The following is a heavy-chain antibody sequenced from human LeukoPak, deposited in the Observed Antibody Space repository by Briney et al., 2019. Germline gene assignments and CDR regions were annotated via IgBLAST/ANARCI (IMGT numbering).Heavy chain of an antibody. Sequence: SETLSLTCTVSGGSISNYYWSWIRQPPGKGLEWIGYIYHSGSTYYNPSLKSRVTISVDRSKNQFSLKLSSVTAADTAVYYCARGGDGADYWGQGTLVTVSS. J-gene: IGHJ4*02. CDR3: ARGGDGADY. CDR2: IYHSGST. CDR1: GGSISNYY. V-gene: IGHV4-59*12. D-gene: IGHD1-26*01.